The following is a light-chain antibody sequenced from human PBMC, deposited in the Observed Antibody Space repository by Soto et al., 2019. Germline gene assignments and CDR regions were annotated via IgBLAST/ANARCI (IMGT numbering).Light chain of an antibody. Sequence: QSVLTQPPSASGSPGQSVTISCTGTSSDIGAYIYVSWYQQHPGKAPKLMISEASRRPSGVPERFSGSKSGNTASLTVSGLQADDEAHYYCSSYAGSNNFVFGTGTKSPS. CDR1: SSDIGAYIY. V-gene: IGLV2-8*01. CDR3: SSYAGSNNFV. CDR2: EAS. J-gene: IGLJ1*01.